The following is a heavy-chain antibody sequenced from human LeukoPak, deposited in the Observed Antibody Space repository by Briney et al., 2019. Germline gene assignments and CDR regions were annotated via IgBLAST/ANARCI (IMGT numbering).Heavy chain of an antibody. V-gene: IGHV3-21*01. Sequence: GGSLRLSCAASGFTFSGYSMNWVRQAPGKGLEWVSSINSGTSYIYYADSVKGRFTISEDNAQKSLYLQMSSLRVEDTAVYHCARVVNPYNPGRYFDYWGQGTLVTVFS. J-gene: IGHJ4*02. CDR1: GFTFSGYS. CDR3: ARVVNPYNPGRYFDY. D-gene: IGHD1-1*01. CDR2: INSGTSYI.